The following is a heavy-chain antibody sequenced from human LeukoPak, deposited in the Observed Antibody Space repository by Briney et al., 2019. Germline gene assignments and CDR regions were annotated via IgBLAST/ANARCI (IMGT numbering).Heavy chain of an antibody. CDR3: ARGLGPHGSRDY. Sequence: GGSLRLSCAATGFTFSSYSMNWVRQAPGKGLEWVSSISSSSSYIYHADSVKGRFTISRDNAKNSLYLQMNSLRAEDTAVYYCARGLGPHGSRDYWGQGTLVTVSS. V-gene: IGHV3-21*01. D-gene: IGHD2-15*01. CDR2: ISSSSSYI. CDR1: GFTFSSYS. J-gene: IGHJ4*02.